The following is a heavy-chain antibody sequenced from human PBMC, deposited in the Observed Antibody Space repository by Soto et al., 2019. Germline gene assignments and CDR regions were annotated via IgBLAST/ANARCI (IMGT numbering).Heavy chain of an antibody. CDR1: GFTFSSYE. D-gene: IGHD4-4*01. CDR3: ARDPAIYSGKFDYGLDV. V-gene: IGHV3-48*03. J-gene: IGHJ6*02. CDR2: IGTSGKTI. Sequence: GGSLRLSCAVSGFTFSSYEMNWVRQAPGEGLEWVSYIGTSGKTIYYADSVRGRFTISRDNAKNSLYLQMNSLRAEDTAVYFCARDPAIYSGKFDYGLDVWGRGTTVTVSS.